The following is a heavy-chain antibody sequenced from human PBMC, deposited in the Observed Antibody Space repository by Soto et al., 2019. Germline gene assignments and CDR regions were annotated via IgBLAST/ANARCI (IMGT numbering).Heavy chain of an antibody. CDR1: GFTFSSYA. Sequence: EVQLLESGGGLVQPGGSLRLCCAASGFTFSSYAMSWVRQAPGKGMEWVSAISGSGDSTYDADSVNGRFTISRDRYQNTLYLQMNSLRSDDTAVYYCAKFYYGSGGYFDYWGQGTLVTVSS. CDR2: ISGSGDST. J-gene: IGHJ4*02. D-gene: IGHD3-10*01. CDR3: AKFYYGSGGYFDY. V-gene: IGHV3-23*01.